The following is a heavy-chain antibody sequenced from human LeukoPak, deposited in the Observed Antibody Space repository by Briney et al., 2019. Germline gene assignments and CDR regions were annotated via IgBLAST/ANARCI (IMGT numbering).Heavy chain of an antibody. J-gene: IGHJ4*02. D-gene: IGHD6-13*01. CDR2: ISGDYT. CDR1: GFTFNTYA. V-gene: IGHV3-23*01. CDR3: ARSWAFDF. Sequence: GSLRLSCAASGFTFNTYAMNWVRQAPGKGLEWVSVISGDYTNYADSVRGRFTISRDNSRNTLYLQMNSLRADGTAVYFCARSWAFDFWGQGTLVTVSS.